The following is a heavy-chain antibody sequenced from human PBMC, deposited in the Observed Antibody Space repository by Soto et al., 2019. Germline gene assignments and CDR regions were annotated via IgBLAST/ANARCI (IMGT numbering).Heavy chain of an antibody. D-gene: IGHD3-9*01. CDR3: ERAPNILTVKYYFDY. V-gene: IGHV1-69*01. J-gene: IGHJ4*02. CDR1: GGTFSSYS. CDR2: IIPIFGTA. Sequence: QVQLVQSGAEVKKPGSSVKVSCKASGGTFSSYSINWVRQAPGQGLEWMGGIIPIFGTANNAQKFQGRVTITADESATTVYMELSSLRSEDTAVYYCERAPNILTVKYYFDYWGQGTLVTVSS.